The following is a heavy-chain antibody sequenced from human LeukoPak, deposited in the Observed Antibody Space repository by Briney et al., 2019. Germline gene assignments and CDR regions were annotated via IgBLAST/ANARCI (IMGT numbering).Heavy chain of an antibody. D-gene: IGHD1-26*01. CDR3: ARDKIVGATHLDY. J-gene: IGHJ4*02. CDR2: IKKDGREK. V-gene: IGHV3-7*01. Sequence: PGGSLRLSCAASGFTFSNFWMSWVRQAPGKGLEWVANIKKDGREKYYVDSVKGRFTIARDNAKNSLYLQMNSLRAEDTAVYYCARDKIVGATHLDYWGQGTLVTVSS. CDR1: GFTFSNFW.